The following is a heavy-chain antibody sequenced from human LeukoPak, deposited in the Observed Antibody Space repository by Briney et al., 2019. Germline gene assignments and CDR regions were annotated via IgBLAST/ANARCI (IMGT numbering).Heavy chain of an antibody. CDR1: GASFSYDY. CDR2: INHSGSI. D-gene: IGHD7-27*01. CDR3: AKGVWAPRFDS. J-gene: IGHJ5*01. Sequence: SETLSLTCAVYGASFSYDYWSWIRQAPGKGLEWIGEINHSGSITYNPSLKSRVTISAEKSKSQFSLRLTPVTAADTAVYYCAKGVWAPRFDSWGQGTLVTVSS. V-gene: IGHV4-34*01.